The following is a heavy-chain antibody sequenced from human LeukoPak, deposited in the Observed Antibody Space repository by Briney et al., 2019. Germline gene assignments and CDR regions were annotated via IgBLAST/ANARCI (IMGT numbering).Heavy chain of an antibody. V-gene: IGHV3-74*01. CDR2: ITGDGSTT. CDR1: GFTFSTYW. Sequence: GGSLRLSCAASGFTFSTYWTHWVRQAPGKGLVWVSRITGDGSTTRYADSVKGRFTISRDNAKNTLYLQMNSLRAEDTAVYYCARDPSSLGFWGQGTLVTVSS. J-gene: IGHJ4*02. D-gene: IGHD6-6*01. CDR3: ARDPSSLGF.